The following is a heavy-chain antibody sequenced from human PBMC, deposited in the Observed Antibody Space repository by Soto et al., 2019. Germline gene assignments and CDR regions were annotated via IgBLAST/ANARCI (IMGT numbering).Heavy chain of an antibody. J-gene: IGHJ3*02. V-gene: IGHV1-18*01. CDR3: AILMTTVTTGDAFDI. Sequence: ASVKVSGKASGYTFTSYGISWVRQAPGQGLEWMGWISAYNGNTNYAQKLQGRVTMTTDTSTSTAYVELRSLRSDDTAVYYCAILMTTVTTGDAFDIWGQGTMVTVSS. CDR2: ISAYNGNT. CDR1: GYTFTSYG. D-gene: IGHD4-17*01.